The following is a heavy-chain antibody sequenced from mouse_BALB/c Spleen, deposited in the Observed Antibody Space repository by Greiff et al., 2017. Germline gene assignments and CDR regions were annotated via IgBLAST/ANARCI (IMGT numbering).Heavy chain of an antibody. CDR3: ARDTLYGNYAMDY. D-gene: IGHD2-10*02. CDR2: INSNGGST. V-gene: IGHV5-6-3*01. J-gene: IGHJ4*01. Sequence: EVKLMESGGGLVQPGGSLKLSCAASGFTFSSYGMSWVRQTPDKRLELVATINSNGGSTYYPDSVKGRFTISRDNAKNTLYLQMSSLKSEDTAMYYCARDTLYGNYAMDYWGQGTSVTVSS. CDR1: GFTFSSYG.